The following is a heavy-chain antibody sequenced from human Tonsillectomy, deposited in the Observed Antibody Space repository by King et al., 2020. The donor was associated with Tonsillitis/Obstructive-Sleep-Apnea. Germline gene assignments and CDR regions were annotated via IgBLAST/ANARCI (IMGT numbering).Heavy chain of an antibody. J-gene: IGHJ6*03. V-gene: IGHV3-11*05. D-gene: IGHD3-3*01. CDR1: GFTFSDYY. Sequence: VQLVESGGGLVKPGGSLRLSCAASGFTFSDYYMSWIRQAPGKGLEGVSYISSSSSYTNYADSVKGRFTISRDNAKNSLDLQMNSLRAEETAVYYCARDHEAIFGVVTAYYMDVWGKGTTVTVSS. CDR3: ARDHEAIFGVVTAYYMDV. CDR2: ISSSSSYT.